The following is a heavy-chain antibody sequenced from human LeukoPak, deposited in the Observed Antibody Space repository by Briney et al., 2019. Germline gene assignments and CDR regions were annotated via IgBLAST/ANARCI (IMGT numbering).Heavy chain of an antibody. CDR1: GFTFSSYA. V-gene: IGHV3-23*01. CDR2: ISGSGGST. CDR3: AKASPSYCSGGSCYPGRASDI. Sequence: GGSLRLSCAASGFTFSSYAMSWVRQAPGKGLEWVSAISGSGGSTYYADSVKGRFTISRDNSKNTLYLQMNSLRAEDTAVYYCAKASPSYCSGGSCYPGRASDIWGQGTMVTVSS. J-gene: IGHJ3*02. D-gene: IGHD2-15*01.